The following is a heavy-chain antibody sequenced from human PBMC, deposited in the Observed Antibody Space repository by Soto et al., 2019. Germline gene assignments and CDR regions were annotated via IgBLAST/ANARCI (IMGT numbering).Heavy chain of an antibody. V-gene: IGHV4-4*02. Sequence: SETLSLTCAVSGGSISSSNWWSWVRQAPGKGLEWIGEIYHSGSTNYNPSLKSRVTISVDKSKNQFSLKLSSVTAADTAVYYCARLDVLRYFDWLVRSLGQNYCYGLDVWGRGTTVTLSS. J-gene: IGHJ6*02. CDR2: IYHSGST. CDR3: ARLDVLRYFDWLVRSLGQNYCYGLDV. D-gene: IGHD3-9*01. CDR1: GGSISSSNW.